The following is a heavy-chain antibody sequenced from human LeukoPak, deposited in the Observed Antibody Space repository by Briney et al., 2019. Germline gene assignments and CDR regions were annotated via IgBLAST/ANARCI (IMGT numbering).Heavy chain of an antibody. V-gene: IGHV3-7*01. CDR1: GFTFSSHL. CDR2: IYQDGREK. CDR3: AGERPSSSWYDY. J-gene: IGHJ4*02. D-gene: IGHD6-13*01. Sequence: GGSLRLSCAASGFTFSSHLMTWVRRAPGKGLEWVANIYQDGREKYYAGSVKGRFTISRDNAKNSLFLRMDSLRAEDTAVYYCAGERPSSSWYDYWGQGTLVTVSS.